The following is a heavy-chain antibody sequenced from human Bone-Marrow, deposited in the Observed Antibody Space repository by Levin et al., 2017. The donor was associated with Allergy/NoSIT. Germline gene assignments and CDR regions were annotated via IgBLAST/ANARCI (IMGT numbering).Heavy chain of an antibody. V-gene: IGHV5-51*01. D-gene: IGHD6-19*01. CDR2: IYPGDSET. J-gene: IGHJ4*02. CDR1: GYSFTSYW. Sequence: GASVKVSCKASGYSFTSYWIGWVRQMPGKGLEWMGIIYPGDSETKYSPSFQGQVTISADTSINTAYLQWSSLKASDTAIYYCARRGYSSGWSYWGQGTLVTVSS. CDR3: ARRGYSSGWSY.